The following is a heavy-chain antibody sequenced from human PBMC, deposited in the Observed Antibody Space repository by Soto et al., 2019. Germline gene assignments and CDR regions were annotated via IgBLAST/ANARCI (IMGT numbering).Heavy chain of an antibody. V-gene: IGHV4-59*01. CDR2: VYYAGTT. CDR3: ARDLAAVPRAFDY. D-gene: IGHD6-13*01. Sequence: SETLSLTCTVSGGSISSYFYTWVRQPPGKGLEWIGSVYYAGTTDYNPSLKSRVTISVDTSKTQFSLNLRSVTAADTAVYYCARDLAAVPRAFDYWGRGTLVTVSS. J-gene: IGHJ4*02. CDR1: GGSISSYF.